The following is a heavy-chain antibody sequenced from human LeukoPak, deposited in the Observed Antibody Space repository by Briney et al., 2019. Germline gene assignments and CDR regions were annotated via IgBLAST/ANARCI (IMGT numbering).Heavy chain of an antibody. CDR1: GDSISSNYW. V-gene: IGHV4-4*02. CDR3: ARGISGYFGTSGYYYDY. D-gene: IGHD3-22*01. CDR2: IYHSGSI. J-gene: IGHJ4*02. Sequence: RASETLSLTCAVSGDSISSNYWWTWVRQPPGKGLEWIGEIYHSGSINYNPSLKNRVTLSIDKSNNQFSLRLSSLSAADTAVYYCARGISGYFGTSGYYYDYWGQGTLVTVSS.